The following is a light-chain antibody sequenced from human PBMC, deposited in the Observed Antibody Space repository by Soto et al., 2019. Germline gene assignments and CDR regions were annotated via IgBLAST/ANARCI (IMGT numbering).Light chain of an antibody. CDR2: EVN. CDR1: SSDVGSYKY. V-gene: IGLV2-14*01. Sequence: QSALTQPASVSGSPGQSIAISCTGTSSDVGSYKYVSWYRQYPGKAPKLLIYEVNNRPSGVSNRFSGSKSGNTASLTISGLRVEDEGDYYCSTNISRTSLRVFGGGTKLTVL. J-gene: IGLJ3*02. CDR3: STNISRTSLRV.